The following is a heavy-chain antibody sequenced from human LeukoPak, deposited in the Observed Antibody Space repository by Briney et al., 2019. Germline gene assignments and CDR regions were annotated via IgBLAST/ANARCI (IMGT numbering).Heavy chain of an antibody. Sequence: GGSLRLSCAASGSTFSSYAMHWVRQAPGKGLEWVAVISYDGSNKYYADSVKGRFTISRDNSKNTLYLQMNSLRAEDTAVYYCARSWVYGSEPVWLDPWGQGTLVTVSS. CDR2: ISYDGSNK. J-gene: IGHJ5*02. D-gene: IGHD3-10*01. CDR3: ARSWVYGSEPVWLDP. CDR1: GSTFSSYA. V-gene: IGHV3-30-3*01.